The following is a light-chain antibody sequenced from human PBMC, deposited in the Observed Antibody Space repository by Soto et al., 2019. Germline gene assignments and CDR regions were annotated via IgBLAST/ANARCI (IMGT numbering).Light chain of an antibody. CDR3: QQYGSSSWT. V-gene: IGKV3-20*01. CDR1: QSVSSSY. CDR2: GAS. J-gene: IGKJ1*01. Sequence: EIALTQSQGTLSLSPGERATLSCLASQSVSSSYLARYQQKPGQAPRLLIYGASSRATGIPDRFSGSGSGTDFTLTFSRLEAEDFAVYYCQQYGSSSWTFGQGTKVDI.